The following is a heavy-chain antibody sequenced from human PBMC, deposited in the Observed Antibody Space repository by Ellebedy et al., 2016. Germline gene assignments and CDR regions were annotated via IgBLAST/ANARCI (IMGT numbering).Heavy chain of an antibody. CDR3: ARLYYYDSSGHNWFDP. D-gene: IGHD3-22*01. CDR1: GFTFSSYS. Sequence: GGSLRLSCAASGFTFSSYSMNWVRQAPGKGLEWVSYISSSSSTIYYADSVKGRFTISRDNAKNSLYLQMNSLSDEDTAVYYCARLYYYDSSGHNWFDPWGQGTLVTVSS. J-gene: IGHJ5*02. V-gene: IGHV3-48*02. CDR2: ISSSSSTI.